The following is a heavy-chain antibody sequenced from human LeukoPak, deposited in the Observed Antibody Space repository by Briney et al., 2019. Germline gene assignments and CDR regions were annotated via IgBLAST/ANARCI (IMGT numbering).Heavy chain of an antibody. J-gene: IGHJ4*02. CDR1: GFTFDDYA. CDR3: AKDMTSMVRGAYSFDY. CDR2: ISWNSGSI. V-gene: IGHV3-9*01. Sequence: GGSLRLSCAASGFTFDDYAMHLVRQAPEKGLEWVSGISWNSGSIGYADSVEGRFTISRDNAKNSLYLQMNSLRAEDTALYYCAKDMTSMVRGAYSFDYWGQGTLVTVSS. D-gene: IGHD3-10*01.